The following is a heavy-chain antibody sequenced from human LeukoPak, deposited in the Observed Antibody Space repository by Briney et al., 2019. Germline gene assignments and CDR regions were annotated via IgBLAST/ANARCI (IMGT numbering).Heavy chain of an antibody. V-gene: IGHV3-30*18. Sequence: PGRSLRLSCAASGFTFSSYAMHWVPQGPGKGLEWVAIISYDGRNNHYADSVKGRFTISRDNSKNTLYLQMNGLRAEDTAVYYCAKLGFDSSGSHTLFDYWGQGTQVTVSS. CDR2: ISYDGRNN. D-gene: IGHD3-22*01. CDR1: GFTFSSYA. CDR3: AKLGFDSSGSHTLFDY. J-gene: IGHJ4*02.